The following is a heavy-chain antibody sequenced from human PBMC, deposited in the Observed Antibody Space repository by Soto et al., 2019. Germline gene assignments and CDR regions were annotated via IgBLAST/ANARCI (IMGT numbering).Heavy chain of an antibody. D-gene: IGHD2-15*01. CDR1: GFTFGDYA. J-gene: IGHJ6*03. CDR3: TRDHGDCSGGSCFFGYYYYYYMDV. V-gene: IGHV3-49*03. Sequence: GGSLRLSCTASGFTFGDYAMSWFRQAPGKGLEWVGFIRSKAYGGTTEYAASVKGRFTNSRDDSKSIAYLQMNSLKTEDTAVYYCTRDHGDCSGGSCFFGYYYYYYMDVWGKGTTVTVSS. CDR2: IRSKAYGGTT.